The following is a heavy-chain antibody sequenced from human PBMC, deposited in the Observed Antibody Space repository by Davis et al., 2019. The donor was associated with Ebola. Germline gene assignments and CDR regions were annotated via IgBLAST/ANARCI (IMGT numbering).Heavy chain of an antibody. D-gene: IGHD3-16*01. CDR3: ARGIGGAVGWFDP. V-gene: IGHV3-30-3*01. Sequence: GESLKISCAASGFTFSSYAMHWVRQAPGKGLEWVAVISYDGSNKYYADSVKGRFTISRDNSKNTLYLQMNSLRAEDTAVYYCARGIGGAVGWFDPWGQGTLVTVSS. CDR1: GFTFSSYA. J-gene: IGHJ5*02. CDR2: ISYDGSNK.